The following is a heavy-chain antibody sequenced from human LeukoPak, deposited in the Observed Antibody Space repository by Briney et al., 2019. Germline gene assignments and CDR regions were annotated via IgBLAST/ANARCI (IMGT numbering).Heavy chain of an antibody. CDR1: GSLFSKYW. D-gene: IGHD5-24*01. CDR2: IKEDDSEI. Sequence: GGSLRLSCAASGSLFSKYWMTWVRQAPGKGLEWVANIKEDDSEIYYVESVKGRFTISRDNAKSSLYLEMSSLRVEDTAVYFCARLRSLDKWGQGTLVTAS. V-gene: IGHV3-7*01. J-gene: IGHJ4*02. CDR3: ARLRSLDK.